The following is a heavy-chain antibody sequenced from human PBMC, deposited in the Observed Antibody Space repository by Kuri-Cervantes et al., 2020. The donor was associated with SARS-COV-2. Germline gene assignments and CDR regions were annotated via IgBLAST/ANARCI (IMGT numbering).Heavy chain of an antibody. V-gene: IGHV3-11*04. Sequence: GESLKISCAASGFTFSNAWMSWVRQAPGKGLEWVSYISSSGSTIYYADPVKGRFTISRDNAKNSLYLQMNSLRAEDTAVYYCARPYDEGPTTPNWGQGTLVTVSS. D-gene: IGHD3-22*01. CDR2: ISSSGSTI. CDR1: GFTFSNAW. CDR3: ARPYDEGPTTPN. J-gene: IGHJ4*02.